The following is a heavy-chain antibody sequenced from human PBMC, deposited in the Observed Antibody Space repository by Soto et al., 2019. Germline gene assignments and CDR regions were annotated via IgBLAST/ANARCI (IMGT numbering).Heavy chain of an antibody. D-gene: IGHD3-22*01. V-gene: IGHV1-69*01. CDR1: GGTFSSYA. Sequence: QVQLVQSGAEVKKPGSSVKVSCKASGGTFSSYAISWVRQAPGQGLEWMGGIIPIFGTANYAQKFQGRVTITADESTSTADMELSSLRSEDTAVYYCARDTWTMIAGRDWFDPWGQGTLVTVSS. CDR2: IIPIFGTA. J-gene: IGHJ5*02. CDR3: ARDTWTMIAGRDWFDP.